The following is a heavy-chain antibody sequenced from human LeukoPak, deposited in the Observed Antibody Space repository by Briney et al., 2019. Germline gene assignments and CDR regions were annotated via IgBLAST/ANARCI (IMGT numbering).Heavy chain of an antibody. Sequence: SETLSLTCTVSGGSISSYYWSWIRQPAGKGLEWIGRIYTSGSTNYNPSLKSRVTISVDTSKNQFSLKLSSVTAADTAVYYCARDLVVAVAGTEAYYMDVWGKGTTVTISS. V-gene: IGHV4-4*07. D-gene: IGHD6-19*01. J-gene: IGHJ6*03. CDR3: ARDLVVAVAGTEAYYMDV. CDR1: GGSISSYY. CDR2: IYTSGST.